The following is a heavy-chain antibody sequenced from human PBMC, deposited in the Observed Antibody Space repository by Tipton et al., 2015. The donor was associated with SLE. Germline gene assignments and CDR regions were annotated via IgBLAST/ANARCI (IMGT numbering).Heavy chain of an antibody. CDR3: AREWDAPQAEAFDI. D-gene: IGHD1-26*01. CDR1: GGSFSGYY. J-gene: IGHJ3*02. V-gene: IGHV4-34*01. Sequence: TLSLTCAVYGGSFSGYYWSWIRQSPGKGLEWIGEISHSGSTNYNPSLKSRVTISGDTSKNQFSLKLSSVTAADTAVYYCAREWDAPQAEAFDIWGQGTMVTVSS. CDR2: ISHSGST.